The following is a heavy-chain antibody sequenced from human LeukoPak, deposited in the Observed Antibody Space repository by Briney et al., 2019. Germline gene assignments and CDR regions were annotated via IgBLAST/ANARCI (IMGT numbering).Heavy chain of an antibody. CDR1: GYTFTGYY. J-gene: IGHJ4*02. CDR2: FNPNSGGT. D-gene: IGHD3-22*01. Sequence: ASVKVSCKASGYTFTGYYMHWVRQAPGQGLEWMGRFNPNSGGTNYAQKFQGRVTMTRDTSISTAYMELSRLRSDDTAVYYCARVEYYYDSSGYYLFDYWGQGTLVTVSS. V-gene: IGHV1-2*06. CDR3: ARVEYYYDSSGYYLFDY.